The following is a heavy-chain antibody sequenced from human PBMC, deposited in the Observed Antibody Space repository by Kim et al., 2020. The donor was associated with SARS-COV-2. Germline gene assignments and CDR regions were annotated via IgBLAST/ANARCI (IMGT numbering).Heavy chain of an antibody. D-gene: IGHD3-3*01. CDR1: GGSISSYY. CDR3: ARGALEIFGVVGWFDP. Sequence: SETLSLTCTVSGGSISSYYWSWIRQPPGKGLEWIGYIYYSGSTNYNPSLKSRVTISVDTSKNQFSLKLSSVTAADTVVYYCARGALEIFGVVGWFDPWGQGTLVTVSS. J-gene: IGHJ5*02. V-gene: IGHV4-59*13. CDR2: IYYSGST.